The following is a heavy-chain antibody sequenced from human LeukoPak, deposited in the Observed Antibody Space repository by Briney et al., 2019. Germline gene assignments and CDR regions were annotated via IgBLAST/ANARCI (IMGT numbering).Heavy chain of an antibody. Sequence: ALVKVSCKASGYTFTDYYLHWVRPAPGQGLEWMGWINPNSGGTNYAQAFQGRVTMTRDTSITTAYLELSRLRSDDTAVYYCARIGYNHYFDYWGQGTLVTVSS. V-gene: IGHV1-2*02. CDR1: GYTFTDYY. D-gene: IGHD1-14*01. J-gene: IGHJ4*02. CDR3: ARIGYNHYFDY. CDR2: INPNSGGT.